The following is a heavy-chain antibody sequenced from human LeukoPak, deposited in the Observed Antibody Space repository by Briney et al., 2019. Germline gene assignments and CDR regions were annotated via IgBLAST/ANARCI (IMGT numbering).Heavy chain of an antibody. CDR1: GYTLTELS. CDR3: ATGYYYDSSGYY. V-gene: IGHV1-24*01. D-gene: IGHD3-22*01. Sequence: ASVKVSCKVPGYTLTELSMHWVRQAPGKGLEWMGGFDPEDGETIYAQKFQGRVTMTEDTSTDTAYMEMSSLRSEDTAVYYCATGYYYDSSGYYWGQGTLVTVSS. CDR2: FDPEDGET. J-gene: IGHJ4*02.